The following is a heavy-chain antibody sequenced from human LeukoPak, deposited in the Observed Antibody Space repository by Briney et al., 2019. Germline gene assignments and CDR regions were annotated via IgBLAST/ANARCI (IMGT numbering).Heavy chain of an antibody. CDR3: ARGDYYDSSGNPGLFDY. V-gene: IGHV4-38-2*02. D-gene: IGHD3-22*01. CDR1: GYSISSGYY. Sequence: SETLSLTCTVSGYSISSGYYWGWIRQPPGQGLEWIGYIYYSGSTNYNPSLKSRVTISVDTSKNQFSLKLSSVTAADTAVYYCARGDYYDSSGNPGLFDYWGQGTLVTVSS. J-gene: IGHJ4*02. CDR2: IYYSGST.